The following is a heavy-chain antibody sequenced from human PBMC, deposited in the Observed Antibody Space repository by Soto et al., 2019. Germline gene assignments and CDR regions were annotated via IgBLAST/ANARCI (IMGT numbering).Heavy chain of an antibody. D-gene: IGHD1-26*01. Sequence: QLQLQESGPGLVKPSETLSLTCTVSGGSISSSSYYWGWIRQPPGKGLEWIGSIYYSGSTYYNPSLKSRVTISVDTSKNQFSLKLSSVTAADTAVYYCARRKVPVGATFTPFDYWGQGTLVTVSS. J-gene: IGHJ4*02. CDR2: IYYSGST. CDR3: ARRKVPVGATFTPFDY. V-gene: IGHV4-39*01. CDR1: GGSISSSSYY.